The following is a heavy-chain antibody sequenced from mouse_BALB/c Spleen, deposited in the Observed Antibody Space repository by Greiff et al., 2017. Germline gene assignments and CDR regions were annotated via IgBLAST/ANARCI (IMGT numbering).Heavy chain of an antibody. Sequence: QVQLQQPGAELVRPGASVKLSCKASGYTFTSYWINWVKQRPGRGLEWIGNIYPSDSYTNYNQKFKDKATLTVDKSSSTAYMQLSSPTSEDSAVYYCIGGNFDYWGQGTTLTVSS. CDR3: IGGNFDY. V-gene: IGHV1-69*02. D-gene: IGHD2-14*01. CDR1: GYTFTSYW. J-gene: IGHJ2*01. CDR2: IYPSDSYT.